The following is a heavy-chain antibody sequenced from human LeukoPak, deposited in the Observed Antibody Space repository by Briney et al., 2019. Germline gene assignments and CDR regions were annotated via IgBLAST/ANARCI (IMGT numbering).Heavy chain of an antibody. D-gene: IGHD1-26*01. Sequence: PSETLSLTCTVSGDSISSYYWSWIRQPPGKGLEWIGYIYYSGSTNYNPSLKSRVTISVDTSKNQFSLKLSSVTAADTAVYYCARGDYSGPFDYWGQGTLVTVSS. CDR2: IYYSGST. CDR3: ARGDYSGPFDY. V-gene: IGHV4-59*01. J-gene: IGHJ4*02. CDR1: GDSISSYY.